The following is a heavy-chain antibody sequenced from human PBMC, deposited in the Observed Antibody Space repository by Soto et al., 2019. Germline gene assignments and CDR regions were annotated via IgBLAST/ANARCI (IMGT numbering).Heavy chain of an antibody. D-gene: IGHD4-4*01. CDR3: ARLHHYYYYMNV. CDR1: GYTFTSYG. Sequence: QVQLGQSGAEEKKPGAYVKVSCTASGYTFTSYGILWVRQAPGQGLEWMGWISAYNGNTNYAQKLQGRGNMTTDTSTSTAYKEVKSLRSDDAAVYYCARLHHYYYYMNVWGQGSTVTVSS. V-gene: IGHV1-18*01. J-gene: IGHJ6*03. CDR2: ISAYNGNT.